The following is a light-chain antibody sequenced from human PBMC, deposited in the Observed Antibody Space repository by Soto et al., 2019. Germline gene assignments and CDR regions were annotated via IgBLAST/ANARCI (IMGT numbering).Light chain of an antibody. Sequence: QSVLTQSPSASGTPGQRVTISCSASTSNFVSNSVSWYQHVPGTAPKLLISRNHQRPSGVPDRFSGSKSGTSASLAISGLQSEDEADYYCASWDDSLNGPLFGGGTKVTVL. CDR3: ASWDDSLNGPL. V-gene: IGLV1-44*01. CDR2: RNH. J-gene: IGLJ3*02. CDR1: TSNFVSNS.